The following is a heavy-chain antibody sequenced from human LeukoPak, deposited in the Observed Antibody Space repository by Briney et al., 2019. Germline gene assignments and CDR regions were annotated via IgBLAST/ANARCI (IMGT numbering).Heavy chain of an antibody. V-gene: IGHV4-59*08. Sequence: SETLSLTCTVSGGSISSYYWSWIRQPPGKGLEWIGYIYYSGSTNYNPSLKSRVTISVDTSKNQFSLKLSSVTAADTAVYYCARRGEYTSSWYAFDYWGQGTLVTVSS. J-gene: IGHJ4*02. CDR1: GGSISSYY. CDR2: IYYSGST. D-gene: IGHD6-13*01. CDR3: ARRGEYTSSWYAFDY.